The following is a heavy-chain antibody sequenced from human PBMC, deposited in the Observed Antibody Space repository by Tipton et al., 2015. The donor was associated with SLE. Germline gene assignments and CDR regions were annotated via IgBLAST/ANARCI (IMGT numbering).Heavy chain of an antibody. CDR2: ISYDGSNK. Sequence: RSLRLSCAASGFTFSSYGMHWVRQAPGKGLEWVAVISYDGSNKYYADSVKGRFTISRDNSKNTLYLQMNSLRAEDTAVYYCAKTGVEAARHYFDYWGQGTLVTVSS. D-gene: IGHD6-6*01. V-gene: IGHV3-30*18. J-gene: IGHJ4*02. CDR1: GFTFSSYG. CDR3: AKTGVEAARHYFDY.